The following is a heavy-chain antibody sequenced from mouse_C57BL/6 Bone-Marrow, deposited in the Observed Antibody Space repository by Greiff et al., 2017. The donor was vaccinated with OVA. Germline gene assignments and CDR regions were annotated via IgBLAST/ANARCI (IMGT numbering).Heavy chain of an antibody. J-gene: IGHJ1*03. V-gene: IGHV1-64*01. CDR1: GYTFTSYW. CDR3: ARFLTSPHGYFDV. Sequence: QVQLKQPGAELVKPGASVKLSCKASGYTFTSYWMHWVKQRPGQGLEWIGMIHPNSGSTNYNEKLKSKATLTVDKSSSTAYMQLSSLTSEDSAVYYCARFLTSPHGYFDVCGTGTTVTVAS. CDR2: IHPNSGST.